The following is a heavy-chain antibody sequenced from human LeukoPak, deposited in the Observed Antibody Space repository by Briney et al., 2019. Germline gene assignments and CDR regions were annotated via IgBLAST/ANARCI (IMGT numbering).Heavy chain of an antibody. J-gene: IGHJ4*02. Sequence: GGSLRLSCAASGFTFSSYAMSWVRQAPGKGLEWVSAISGSGGSTYYVDSVKGRFTISRDNSKNTLYLQMNSPRAEDTAVYYCAKDLSLSVADDYWGQGTLVTVSS. V-gene: IGHV3-23*01. CDR2: ISGSGGST. CDR1: GFTFSSYA. CDR3: AKDLSLSVADDY. D-gene: IGHD6-19*01.